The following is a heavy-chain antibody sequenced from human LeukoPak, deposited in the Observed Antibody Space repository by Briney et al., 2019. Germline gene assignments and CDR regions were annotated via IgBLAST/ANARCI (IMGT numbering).Heavy chain of an antibody. CDR3: TGEYIRGMAGY. CDR1: GFSFSTYT. J-gene: IGHJ4*02. D-gene: IGHD6-13*01. Sequence: PGGSLRLTRAASGFSFSTYTMIWFRQAPGKALEWVSSISSSGNYRDFADSVKGRFTISRDNAQKSLYLQMNSLRAEDTAVYYCTGEYIRGMAGYRGEGTVVIVSS. V-gene: IGHV3-21*01. CDR2: ISSSGNYR.